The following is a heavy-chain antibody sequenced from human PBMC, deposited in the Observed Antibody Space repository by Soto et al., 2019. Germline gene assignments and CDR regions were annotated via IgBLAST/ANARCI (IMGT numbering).Heavy chain of an antibody. CDR3: AISRADSWTTYFFDF. V-gene: IGHV3-23*01. D-gene: IGHD4-4*01. J-gene: IGHJ4*02. Sequence: EVHLLESGGGSVQPGGSLILSCAASGFTFSSYSLSWLRQAPGKGLEWVSGISGSGQTTHYRDSVTGRFTISRDNFRNTLYLQVNSLRVHDTAVYLRAISRADSWTTYFFDFWGQGALVTVPS. CDR1: GFTFSSYS. CDR2: ISGSGQTT.